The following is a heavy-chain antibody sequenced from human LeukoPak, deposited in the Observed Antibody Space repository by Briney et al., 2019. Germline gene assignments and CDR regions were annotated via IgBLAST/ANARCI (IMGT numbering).Heavy chain of an antibody. CDR2: IYPGDSDT. D-gene: IGHD2-8*01. V-gene: IGHV5-51*01. Sequence: GESLKISCKGSGYSFTSYWIGWVRQMPGKGLEWMGVIYPGDSDTRYSPSFQGQVTISADKSISTAYLQWSSLKASDTAMYYCARGTGVRYCSNGVCYTSDYWGQGTLVTVSS. CDR3: ARGTGVRYCSNGVCYTSDY. CDR1: GYSFTSYW. J-gene: IGHJ4*02.